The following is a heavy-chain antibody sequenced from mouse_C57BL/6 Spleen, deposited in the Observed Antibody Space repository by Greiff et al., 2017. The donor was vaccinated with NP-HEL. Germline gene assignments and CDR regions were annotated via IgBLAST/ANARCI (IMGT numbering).Heavy chain of an antibody. CDR1: GYTFTDYE. CDR3: TRNYGYFDY. V-gene: IGHV1-15*01. CDR2: IDPETGGT. J-gene: IGHJ2*01. Sequence: SGAELVRPGASVTLSCKASGYTFTDYEMHWVKQTPVHGLEWIGAIDPETGGTAYNQKFKGKAILTADKSSSTAYMELRSLTSEDSAVYYCTRNYGYFDYWGQGTTLTVSS. D-gene: IGHD1-1*02.